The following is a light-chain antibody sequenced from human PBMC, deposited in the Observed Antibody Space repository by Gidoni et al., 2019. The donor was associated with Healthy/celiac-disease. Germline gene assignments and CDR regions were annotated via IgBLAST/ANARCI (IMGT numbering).Light chain of an antibody. CDR1: SSDVGGYNY. V-gene: IGLV2-14*01. J-gene: IGLJ2*01. Sequence: QSALTQPASVSGSPGQSITISRTGTSSDVGGYNYVSWYQQHPGKAPKLMIYEVSNRPSGVSNRFSGSKSGNTASLTISGLQAEDEADYYGSSYTSSSTLKVFGGGTKLTVL. CDR2: EVS. CDR3: SSYTSSSTLKV.